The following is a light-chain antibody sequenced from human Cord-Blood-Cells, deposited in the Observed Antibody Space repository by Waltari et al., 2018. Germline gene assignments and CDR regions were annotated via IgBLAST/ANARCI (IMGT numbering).Light chain of an antibody. J-gene: IGLJ2*01. V-gene: IGLV2-14*01. Sequence: QSALTQPASVSGSPGQSITISCTGTSSDVGGYNYVSWYQQHPGKATKLMIYDVSKRPSGVSNRFSGSKSSNTASLTISGLQAEDEADYYCSSYTSSSTVFGGGTKLTVL. CDR3: SSYTSSSTV. CDR2: DVS. CDR1: SSDVGGYNY.